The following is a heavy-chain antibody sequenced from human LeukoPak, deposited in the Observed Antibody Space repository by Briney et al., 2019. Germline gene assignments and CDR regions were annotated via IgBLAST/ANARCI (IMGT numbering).Heavy chain of an antibody. CDR2: ISVSGATT. V-gene: IGHV3-23*01. J-gene: IGHJ4*02. D-gene: IGHD6-19*01. CDR1: GFTFSNYA. Sequence: GGSLRLSCAASGFTFSNYAMSWVRQTPGKGLDWVSGISVSGATTYYANSVKGRFTISRDNSKNTLNLQMNSLRAEDTAVYYCARDPSGSSSGWYHFDYWGQGSLVTVPS. CDR3: ARDPSGSSSGWYHFDY.